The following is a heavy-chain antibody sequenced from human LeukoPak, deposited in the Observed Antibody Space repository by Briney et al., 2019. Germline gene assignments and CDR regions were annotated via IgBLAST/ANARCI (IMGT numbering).Heavy chain of an antibody. D-gene: IGHD2-15*01. CDR1: GFTFSSYV. CDR3: ARESSGGNFDY. Sequence: GGSLRLSCAASGFTFSSYVMSWVRQAPGKGLEWVSVIYSGGSTYYADSVKGRFTISRDNSKNTLYLQMNSLRAEDTAVYYCARESSGGNFDYWGQGTLVTVSS. J-gene: IGHJ4*02. CDR2: IYSGGST. V-gene: IGHV3-66*01.